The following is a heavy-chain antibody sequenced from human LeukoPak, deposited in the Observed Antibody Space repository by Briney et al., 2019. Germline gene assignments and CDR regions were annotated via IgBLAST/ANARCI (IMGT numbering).Heavy chain of an antibody. V-gene: IGHV3-11*05. J-gene: IGHJ4*02. CDR2: ISSSSDHT. D-gene: IGHD3-10*01. Sequence: GGSLRLSCAASGFTFSDYYMNWIRQAPGKGLEWVSYISSSSDHTNYADSVQGRFTISRDNAKNSVYLQMNSLRAEDTAIYYCATVGGSGSFYINYWGQGTLVTVSS. CDR3: ATVGGSGSFYINY. CDR1: GFTFSDYY.